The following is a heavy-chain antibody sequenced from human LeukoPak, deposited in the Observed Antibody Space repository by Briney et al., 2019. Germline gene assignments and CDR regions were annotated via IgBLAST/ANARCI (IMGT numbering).Heavy chain of an antibody. CDR2: IYYSGST. V-gene: IGHV4-30-4*01. Sequence: SQTLSLTCTVSGGSISSGVYYWSWIRQPPGKGLEWIGHIYYSGSTYYNPSLKSRISISVDTSKKQFSLKLSSVTAAETAVYYCAREPATVGDFDYWGQGTLVTVSS. D-gene: IGHD4-23*01. J-gene: IGHJ4*02. CDR3: AREPATVGDFDY. CDR1: GGSISSGVYY.